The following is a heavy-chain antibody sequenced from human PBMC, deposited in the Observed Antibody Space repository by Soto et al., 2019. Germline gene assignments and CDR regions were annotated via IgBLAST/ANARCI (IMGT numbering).Heavy chain of an antibody. J-gene: IGHJ6*02. CDR2: MNHNSGNA. D-gene: IGHD3-10*01. Sequence: ASVKVSCKASGYTFTSYDINWVRQATGQGLEWMGWMNHNSGNAGYAQKFQGRVTMTRNTSISTAYMELNRLRSEDTAVYYRARELGTYYYYYGMDVWGQGTTVTVSS. V-gene: IGHV1-8*01. CDR3: ARELGTYYYYYGMDV. CDR1: GYTFTSYD.